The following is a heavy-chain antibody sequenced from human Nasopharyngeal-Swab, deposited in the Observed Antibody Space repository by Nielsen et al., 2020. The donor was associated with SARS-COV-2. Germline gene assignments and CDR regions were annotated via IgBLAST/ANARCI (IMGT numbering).Heavy chain of an antibody. CDR1: GGSFSGYY. CDR3: ARDSITMVRGVITNYYYYGMDV. CDR2: INHSGST. Sequence: SETLSLTCAVYGGSFSGYYWSWIRQPPGKGLEWIGEINHSGSTNYNPSLKSRVTISVDTSKKQFSLKLSSVTAADTAVYYCARDSITMVRGVITNYYYYGMDVWGQGTTVTVSS. D-gene: IGHD3-10*01. J-gene: IGHJ6*02. V-gene: IGHV4-34*01.